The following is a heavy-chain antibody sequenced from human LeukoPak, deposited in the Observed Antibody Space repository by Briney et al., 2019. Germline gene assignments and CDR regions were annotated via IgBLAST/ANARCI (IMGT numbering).Heavy chain of an antibody. J-gene: IGHJ4*02. CDR2: TYPGDSDT. Sequence: GESLKISCKGSGYSFTSYWIAWVRRMPGKGLEWMGITYPGDSDTRYSPSFQGQVTISADKSISTAYLQWSSLKASDTAMYYCARQLIRGAITQVDYWGQGTLVTVSS. CDR3: ARQLIRGAITQVDY. CDR1: GYSFTSYW. D-gene: IGHD3-10*01. V-gene: IGHV5-51*01.